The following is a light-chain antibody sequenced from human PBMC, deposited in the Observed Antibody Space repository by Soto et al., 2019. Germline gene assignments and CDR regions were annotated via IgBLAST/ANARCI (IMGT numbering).Light chain of an antibody. Sequence: EIELTQSPATLSLSPGERATLSCRASQSVNKYLAWYRQKPGQPPRLLIYDASYRATGIPDRFSGSGSGTDFTLTISSLEPEDFAVYYCQQRSDWPPITFGQGTRLEIK. V-gene: IGKV3-11*01. J-gene: IGKJ5*01. CDR3: QQRSDWPPIT. CDR1: QSVNKY. CDR2: DAS.